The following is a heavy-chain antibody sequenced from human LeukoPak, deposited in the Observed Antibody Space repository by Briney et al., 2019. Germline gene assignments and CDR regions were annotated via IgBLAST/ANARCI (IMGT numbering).Heavy chain of an antibody. Sequence: ASVKVSCKASGYTFTSYDINWVRQATGQGLEWMGWMNPNSGNTGYAQKFQGRVTMTRNTSISTAYMELSSLRSEDTAVYNCARGPYYDYVWGSYRDYWGQGTLVTVSS. CDR3: ARGPYYDYVWGSYRDY. J-gene: IGHJ4*02. D-gene: IGHD3-16*02. CDR1: GYTFTSYD. CDR2: MNPNSGNT. V-gene: IGHV1-8*01.